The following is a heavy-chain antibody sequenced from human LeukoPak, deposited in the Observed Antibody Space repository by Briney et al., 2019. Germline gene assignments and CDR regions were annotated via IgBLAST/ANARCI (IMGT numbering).Heavy chain of an antibody. J-gene: IGHJ4*02. CDR1: GGTFSSYA. D-gene: IGHD2-15*01. CDR3: AAQPGRYCSGGSCSLDY. V-gene: IGHV1-69*05. CDR2: IIPIFGTA. Sequence: ASVKVSCKASGGTFSSYAISWVRQAPGQGLEWMGRIIPIFGTANYAQKFQGRVTITTDESTSTAYMELSSLRSEDTAVYYCAAQPGRYCSGGSCSLDYWGQGTLVTVSS.